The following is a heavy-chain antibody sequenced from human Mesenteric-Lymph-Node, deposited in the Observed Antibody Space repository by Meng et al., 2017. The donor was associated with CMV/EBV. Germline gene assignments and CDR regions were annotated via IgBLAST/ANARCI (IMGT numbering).Heavy chain of an antibody. CDR1: GGSFSGYY. V-gene: IGHV4-34*01. D-gene: IGHD3-9*01. J-gene: IGHJ4*02. CDR3: ARGSSYDILTGYFDY. Sequence: QVHLHQWGAGLLKPSETLSVTCAVYGGSFSGYYWNWIRQSPEKGLEWIGETNHSGSTTYNPSFTSRIIISVDTSTNQISLNMSSVTAADTAVYYCARGSSYDILTGYFDYWGQGALVTVSS. CDR2: TNHSGST.